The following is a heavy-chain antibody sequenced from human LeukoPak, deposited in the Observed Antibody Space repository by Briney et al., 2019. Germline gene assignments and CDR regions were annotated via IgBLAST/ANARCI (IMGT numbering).Heavy chain of an antibody. CDR1: GFTFSSNY. CDR2: MYSGGST. Sequence: GGSLRLSCAASGFTFSSNYMSWVRQAPGKGLEWVSVMYSGGSTYYADSVKGRFTISRDISKNTVYLQMNNLRAEDTAVYYCARIDDFARDYFDYWGQGTLVTVSS. V-gene: IGHV3-53*01. CDR3: ARIDDFARDYFDY. J-gene: IGHJ4*02. D-gene: IGHD3/OR15-3a*01.